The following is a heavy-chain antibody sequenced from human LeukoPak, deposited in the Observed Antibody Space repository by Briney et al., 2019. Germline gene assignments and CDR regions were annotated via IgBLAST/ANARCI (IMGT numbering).Heavy chain of an antibody. V-gene: IGHV1-8*01. CDR1: GYTFTSYD. Sequence: GASVKVSCKASGYTFTSYDINWVRQATGQGLEWMGWMNPNSGNTGYAQKFQGRVTMTRDTSISTAYMELSSLRSEDTAVYYCARNRYGDYGDWFDPWGQGTLVTVSS. J-gene: IGHJ5*02. D-gene: IGHD4-17*01. CDR3: ARNRYGDYGDWFDP. CDR2: MNPNSGNT.